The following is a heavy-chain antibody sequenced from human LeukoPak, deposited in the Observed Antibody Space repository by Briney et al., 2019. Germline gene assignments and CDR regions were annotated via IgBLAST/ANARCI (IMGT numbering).Heavy chain of an antibody. D-gene: IGHD6-13*01. J-gene: IGHJ4*02. CDR1: GYTFTGYW. CDR3: AREAAAGRGDY. CDR2: INPNSGGT. V-gene: IGHV1-2*02. Sequence: GASVKLSCKAFGYTFTGYWMHWVRQAPGQGLEWMGWINPNSGGTNYAQKFQGRVTMTRDTSISTAYMELSRLRSDDTAVYYCAREAAAGRGDYWGQGTLVTVSS.